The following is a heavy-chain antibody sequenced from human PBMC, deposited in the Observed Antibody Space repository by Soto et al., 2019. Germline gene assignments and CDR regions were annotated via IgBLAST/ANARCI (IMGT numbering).Heavy chain of an antibody. J-gene: IGHJ4*02. CDR2: INPSGGST. CDR1: GYTFTSYY. CDR3: ASFREKDSSGWSFDY. D-gene: IGHD6-19*01. V-gene: IGHV1-46*03. Sequence: QVQLVQSGAEVKKPGASVKVSCKASGYTFTSYYMHWVRQAPGQGLEWMGIINPSGGSTSYAQKFQGRVTMTRDTPTSTVYMELSSLRSEDTAVYYCASFREKDSSGWSFDYWGQGTLVTVSS.